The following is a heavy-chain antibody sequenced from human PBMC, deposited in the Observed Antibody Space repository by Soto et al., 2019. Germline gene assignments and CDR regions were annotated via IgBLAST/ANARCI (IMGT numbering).Heavy chain of an antibody. Sequence: GSLRLSCAASGFTFSSYGMHWVRQAPGKGLEYVSAISSDGSSTYYANSVKGRFTISRDNSKNTLYLQMGSLRPEDMAVYYCAARYCGRTSCFHFDYWGQGALVTVSS. J-gene: IGHJ4*02. CDR2: ISSDGSST. CDR3: AARYCGRTSCFHFDY. V-gene: IGHV3-64*01. D-gene: IGHD2-2*01. CDR1: GFTFSSYG.